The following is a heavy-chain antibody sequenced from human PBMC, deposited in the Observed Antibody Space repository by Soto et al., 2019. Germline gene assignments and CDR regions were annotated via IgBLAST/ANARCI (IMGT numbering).Heavy chain of an antibody. CDR2: ISGSGGST. V-gene: IGHV3-23*01. CDR1: GSSFTSHG. CDR3: AKDHRDCIGSGCYGAFDN. J-gene: IGHJ4*02. D-gene: IGHD2-15*01. Sequence: GGSLRLSCAASGSSFTSHGMSWVRQAPGKGLEWVSAISGSGGSTFYADSVKGRFTISRDNSKNTLYLQMNSLRAEDTAIYYCAKDHRDCIGSGCYGAFDNWGQGA.